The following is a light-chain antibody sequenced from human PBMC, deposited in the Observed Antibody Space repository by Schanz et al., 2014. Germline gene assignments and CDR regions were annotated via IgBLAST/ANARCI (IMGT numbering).Light chain of an antibody. CDR2: EGT. Sequence: QSALTQPDSVSASPGQSITISCTGTSSDVGSYNIVSWYQLHPNKAPKVVIHEGTKRPSGVSNRFSGSKSGNTASLTISGLQTEDEADYFCCSYAGSGTWVFGGGTKLTVL. J-gene: IGLJ3*02. V-gene: IGLV2-23*01. CDR1: SSDVGSYNI. CDR3: CSYAGSGTWV.